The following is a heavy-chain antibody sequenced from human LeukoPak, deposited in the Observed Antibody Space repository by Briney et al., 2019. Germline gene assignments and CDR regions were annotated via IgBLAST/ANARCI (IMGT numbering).Heavy chain of an antibody. CDR2: INPNNGGT. J-gene: IGHJ4*02. CDR3: AGGIASYSSSYFDY. CDR1: GYTFSDHY. Sequence: ASVKVSCKASGYTFSDHYIHWVRQAPGQGLEWMGWINPNNGGTNYAQKFQGRVTMTRDTSIAKAYMELNRLRSDDTAIYYCAGGIASYSSSYFDYWGQGALVTVSS. V-gene: IGHV1-2*02. D-gene: IGHD1-26*01.